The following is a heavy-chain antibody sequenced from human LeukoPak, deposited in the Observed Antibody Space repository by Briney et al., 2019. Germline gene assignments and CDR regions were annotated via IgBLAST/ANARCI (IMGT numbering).Heavy chain of an antibody. D-gene: IGHD3-22*01. J-gene: IGHJ4*02. CDR2: IYTSGST. CDR1: GYSISSSYY. V-gene: IGHV4-4*07. Sequence: SETLSLTCTASGYSISSSYYWSWIRQPAGKGLEWIGRIYTSGSTNYNPSLKSRVTMSVDTSKNQFSLKLSSVTAADTAVYYCARDTYYYDSSGYYYFDYWGQGTLVTVSS. CDR3: ARDTYYYDSSGYYYFDY.